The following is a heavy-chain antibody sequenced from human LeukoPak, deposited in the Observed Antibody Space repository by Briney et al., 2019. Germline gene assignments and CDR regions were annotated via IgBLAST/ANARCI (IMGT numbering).Heavy chain of an antibody. D-gene: IGHD6-6*01. Sequence: SGTLSLTCAVSGGSISSSNWWSWVRQPPGKGLEWIGEIYHSGSTNYNPSLKSRVTISVDKSKNQFSLKLSSVTAADTAVYYCARAQIEYSSSSENDYWGQGTLVTVSS. CDR1: GGSISSSNW. CDR2: IYHSGST. J-gene: IGHJ4*02. CDR3: ARAQIEYSSSSENDY. V-gene: IGHV4-4*02.